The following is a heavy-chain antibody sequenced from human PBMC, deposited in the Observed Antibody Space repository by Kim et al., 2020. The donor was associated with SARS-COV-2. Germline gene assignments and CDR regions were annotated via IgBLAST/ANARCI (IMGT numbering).Heavy chain of an antibody. V-gene: IGHV4-39*07. D-gene: IGHD3-10*01. CDR3: ARRGSGSFPFDY. J-gene: IGHJ4*02. Sequence: YYNPSLKSRVTISVDTSKNQFSLKLSSVTAADTAVYYCARRGSGSFPFDYWGQGTLVTVSS.